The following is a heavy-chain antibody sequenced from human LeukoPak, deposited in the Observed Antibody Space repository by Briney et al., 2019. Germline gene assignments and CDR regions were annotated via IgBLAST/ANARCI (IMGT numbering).Heavy chain of an antibody. V-gene: IGHV4-61*01. CDR1: GGSVSSGYFY. CDR3: ARDKAGYGDYFDY. Sequence: SETLSLTCTVSGGSVSSGYFYWSWLRQPPGKGLEWIGYSSTSGITNYNPSLKSRVTISLDTSNNQFSLKLSSVTAADTAVYYCARDKAGYGDYFDYWGQGTLVTVSS. J-gene: IGHJ4*02. CDR2: SSTSGIT. D-gene: IGHD5-18*01.